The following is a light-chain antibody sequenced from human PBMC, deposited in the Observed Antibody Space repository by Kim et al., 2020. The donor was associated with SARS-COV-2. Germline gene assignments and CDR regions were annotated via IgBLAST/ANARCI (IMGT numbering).Light chain of an antibody. CDR3: QQYGASPLT. Sequence: EIVLTQSPGPLSLSPGERVTLSCRASQSVISSYLAWYQQKPGQAPRLLIYGASSRATGIPDRFSGSGSGTDFTLIISRLEPEDFALYYCQQYGASPLTFGGGTKVDIK. J-gene: IGKJ4*01. CDR1: QSVISSY. CDR2: GAS. V-gene: IGKV3-20*01.